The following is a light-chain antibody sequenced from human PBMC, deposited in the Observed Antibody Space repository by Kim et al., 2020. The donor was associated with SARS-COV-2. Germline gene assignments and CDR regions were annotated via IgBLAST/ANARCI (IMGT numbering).Light chain of an antibody. CDR3: QQYYSAPWT. CDR2: WAS. V-gene: IGKV4-1*01. CDR1: RSVLFNSNNKNR. Sequence: DIVLTQSPDSLAVSLGERATINCRSSRSVLFNSNNKNRLAWYQQKPGQPPKLLIYWASTRESGVPDRFSGSGSGTDFTLTVSSLQAEDVAVYYCQQYYSAPWTFGQGTKVDIK. J-gene: IGKJ1*01.